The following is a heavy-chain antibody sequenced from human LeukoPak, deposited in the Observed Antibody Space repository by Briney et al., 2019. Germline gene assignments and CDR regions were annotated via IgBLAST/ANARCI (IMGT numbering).Heavy chain of an antibody. CDR2: IYYSGST. J-gene: IGHJ6*03. D-gene: IGHD1-1*01. V-gene: IGHV4-39*02. CDR3: AREPRAWKNYYMDV. CDR1: GGSISSSSYY. Sequence: SETLSLTCTVSGGSISSSSYYWGWIRQPPGKGLEWIGSIYYSGSTNYNPSLKSRVTMSVDTSKNQFSLKLSSVIAADTAVYYCAREPRAWKNYYMDVWGKGTTVTISS.